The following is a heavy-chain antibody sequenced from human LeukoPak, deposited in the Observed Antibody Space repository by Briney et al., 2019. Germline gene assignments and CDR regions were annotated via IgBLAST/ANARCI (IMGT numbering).Heavy chain of an antibody. Sequence: PSETLSLTCAVYGGSFSSYYWGWIRQPPGKGLEWIGSIYYSGSTYYNPSLKSRVTISVDTSKNQFSLKLSSVTAADTAVYYCARDSDTLLWFGELPKGPFDYWGQGTLVTVSS. CDR2: IYYSGST. CDR3: ARDSDTLLWFGELPKGPFDY. D-gene: IGHD3-10*01. CDR1: GGSFSSYY. J-gene: IGHJ4*02. V-gene: IGHV4-39*07.